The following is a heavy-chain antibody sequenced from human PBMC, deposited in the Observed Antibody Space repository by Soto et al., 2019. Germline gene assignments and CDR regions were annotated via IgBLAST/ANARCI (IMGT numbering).Heavy chain of an antibody. V-gene: IGHV1-8*01. J-gene: IGHJ6*02. CDR2: MNPNSGNT. CDR1: GYTFTSYD. CDR3: AILYGSGSFYYGMDV. D-gene: IGHD3-10*01. Sequence: ASVRVSCKASGYTFTSYDINWVRQATGQGLELMGWMNPNSGNTGYAQKFQGRVTMTRNTSISTAYMELSSLRSEDTAVYYCAILYGSGSFYYGMDVWGPGTTITV.